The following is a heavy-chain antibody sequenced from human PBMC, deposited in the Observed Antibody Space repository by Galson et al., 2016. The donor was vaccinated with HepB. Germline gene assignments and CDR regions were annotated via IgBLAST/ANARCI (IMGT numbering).Heavy chain of an antibody. V-gene: IGHV3-21*01. CDR3: ARTPGYSGTWYDAFDI. Sequence: SLRLACAASGFTFTRYTMNWVRQSPGTGLEWVSSISGGSSYKYYAASAKGRFTISRDNSKNSLYLQMYSLRAEDTAIYFCARTPGYSGTWYDAFDIWGPGTIVTVSS. D-gene: IGHD6-13*01. CDR1: GFTFTRYT. CDR2: ISGGSSYK. J-gene: IGHJ3*02.